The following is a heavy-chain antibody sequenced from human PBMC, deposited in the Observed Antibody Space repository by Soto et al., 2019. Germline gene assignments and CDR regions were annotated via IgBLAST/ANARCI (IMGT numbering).Heavy chain of an antibody. CDR3: ARGYGDIVVVPAAHFDY. CDR2: IYYSGST. Sequence: SETLSLTCTVSGGSISSYYWSWIRQPPGKGLEWIGYIYYSGSTNYNPSLKSRVTISVDTSKNQFSLKLSSVTAADTAVYYCARGYGDIVVVPAAHFDYWGQGTLVTAPQ. J-gene: IGHJ4*02. D-gene: IGHD2-2*01. CDR1: GGSISSYY. V-gene: IGHV4-59*01.